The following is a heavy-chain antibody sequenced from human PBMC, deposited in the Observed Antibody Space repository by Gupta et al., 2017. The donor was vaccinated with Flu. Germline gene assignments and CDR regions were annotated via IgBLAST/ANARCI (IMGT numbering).Heavy chain of an antibody. CDR2: IKSKTDGGTT. CDR3: STKGYCGGGCYYDY. D-gene: IGHD2-21*02. V-gene: IGHV3-15*01. J-gene: IGHJ4*02. Sequence: EVQVVESGGGLEKPGGSVRLSCAVPGLTFRNGWVSWVRQAPGKGLEWVGRIKSKTDGGTTDYAAPVKGRFTISRDDSTNTVYLQMNSLKTEDTAVYYCSTKGYCGGGCYYDYWGQGTLVTVSS. CDR1: GLTFRNGW.